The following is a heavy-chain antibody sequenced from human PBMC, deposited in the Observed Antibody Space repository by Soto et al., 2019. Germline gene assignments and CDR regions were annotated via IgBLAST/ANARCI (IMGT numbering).Heavy chain of an antibody. CDR3: ARGVTRDYDILXGSHAAFDI. J-gene: IGHJ3*02. V-gene: IGHV1-18*01. D-gene: IGHD3-9*01. CDR1: GYTFTSYG. CDR2: ISAYNGNT. Sequence: ASVKVSCKASGYTFTSYGISWVRQAPGQGLEWMGWISAYNGNTNYAQKLQGRVTMTTDTSTSTAYMELRSLRSDDTAVYYCARGVTRDYDILXGSHAAFDIWGQGTMVTVSS.